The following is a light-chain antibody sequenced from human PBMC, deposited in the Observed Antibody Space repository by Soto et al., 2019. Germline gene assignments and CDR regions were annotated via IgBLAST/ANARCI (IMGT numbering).Light chain of an antibody. J-gene: IGKJ5*01. V-gene: IGKV3-20*01. Sequence: EIVLTQSPGTLSLSPGERATLSCRASQSISSSYLAWYQQKPGQAPRLLIYGASSRASGFPNRFSGRGSGTDFTLTISRLEPEDFAVYYCQHYGSSLSITFGQGTRLEIK. CDR3: QHYGSSLSIT. CDR2: GAS. CDR1: QSISSSY.